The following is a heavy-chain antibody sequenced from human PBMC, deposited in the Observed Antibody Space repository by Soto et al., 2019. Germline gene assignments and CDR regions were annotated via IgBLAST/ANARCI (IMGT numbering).Heavy chain of an antibody. J-gene: IGHJ5*02. CDR1: GFTFSSYW. D-gene: IGHD3-16*01. V-gene: IGHV3-7*01. Sequence: GGSLRLSCAASGFTFSSYWMSWVRQAPGKGLEWVATIRQDGNEKYYVDSVKGRFTISRDNTKNSLFLQMNNLRAEDTAVYNCARDSLGTMITFAPWGQGTLVTVSS. CDR3: ARDSLGTMITFAP. CDR2: IRQDGNEK.